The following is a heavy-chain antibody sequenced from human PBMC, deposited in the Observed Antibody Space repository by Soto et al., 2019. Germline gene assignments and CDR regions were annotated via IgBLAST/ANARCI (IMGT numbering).Heavy chain of an antibody. CDR3: ARGRENDP. D-gene: IGHD3-10*01. V-gene: IGHV1-2*02. J-gene: IGHJ5*02. Sequence: QVQLVQSGAEVKKPGASVKVSCKASGYTFTNYYIHWVRQAPGQGLEWMGWINPNSGGTSYAQKFQGRVALTRDTSISTAYMELNSLRSDDTPMYYCARGRENDPWGQGTLVTVSS. CDR2: INPNSGGT. CDR1: GYTFTNYY.